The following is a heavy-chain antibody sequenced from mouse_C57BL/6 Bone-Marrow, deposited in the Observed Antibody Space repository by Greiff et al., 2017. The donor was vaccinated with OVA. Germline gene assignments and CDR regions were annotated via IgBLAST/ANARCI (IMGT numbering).Heavy chain of an antibody. J-gene: IGHJ2*01. CDR1: GFTFSSYT. CDR3: ARLGFDY. CDR2: ISGGGGNT. Sequence: DVMLVESGGGLVKPGGSLKLSCAASGFTFSSYTMSWVRQTPEKRLEWVATISGGGGNTYYPDSVKGRFTISRDNAKNTLYLQMSSLRSEDTALYYCARLGFDYWGQGTTLTVSS. V-gene: IGHV5-9*01.